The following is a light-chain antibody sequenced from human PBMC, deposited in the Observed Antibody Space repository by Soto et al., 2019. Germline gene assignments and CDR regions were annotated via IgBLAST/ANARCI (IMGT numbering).Light chain of an antibody. J-gene: IGKJ3*01. CDR3: HQYDNSPFT. CDR2: GAS. V-gene: IGKV3-20*01. Sequence: EIVLTQSPCTLSLSPGERATLSCRASQSLSSNYLAWYQQRPGQSPRLLVYGASSRATGIPDRFSGSGFGTDFALTISRLEPEDSAVYYCHQYDNSPFTFGPGTRVGIK. CDR1: QSLSSNY.